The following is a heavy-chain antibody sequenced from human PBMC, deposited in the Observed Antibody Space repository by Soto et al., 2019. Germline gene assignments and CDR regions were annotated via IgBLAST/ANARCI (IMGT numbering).Heavy chain of an antibody. V-gene: IGHV3-48*02. J-gene: IGHJ4*02. CDR1: GFTFSSYS. Sequence: GGSLRLSCAASGFTFSSYSMNWVRQAPGKGLEWVSYISSSSSTIYYADSVKGRFTISRDNAKNSLYLQMNSLRDEDTAVYYCARGITFGGVRPFDYWGQGTLVTVSS. CDR2: ISSSSSTI. D-gene: IGHD3-16*01. CDR3: ARGITFGGVRPFDY.